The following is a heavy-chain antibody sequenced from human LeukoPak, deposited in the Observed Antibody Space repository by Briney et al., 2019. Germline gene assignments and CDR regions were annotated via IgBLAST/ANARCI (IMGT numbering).Heavy chain of an antibody. CDR3: ARVYSSSWYRDYYFDY. D-gene: IGHD6-13*01. V-gene: IGHV3-74*01. CDR2: INSDGSST. Sequence: GGSLRLSCAASGFTFSSYWMHWVRQAPGKGLVWVSRINSDGSSTSCADSVKGRFTISRDNAKNTLYLQMNSLRAEDTAVYYCARVYSSSWYRDYYFDYWGQGTLVTVSS. CDR1: GFTFSSYW. J-gene: IGHJ4*02.